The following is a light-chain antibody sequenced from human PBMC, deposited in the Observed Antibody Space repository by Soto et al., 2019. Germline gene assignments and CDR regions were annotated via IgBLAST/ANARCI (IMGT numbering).Light chain of an antibody. Sequence: DIQMTQSPSTLSGSVGDRVTITCRASQSINIYLSWYQQKPGKAPKLLINVASTLPGGVPSRFSGSGSGTEFTLAISSLQPEDSATYYCQQSFSTPQTFGGGTRVEIK. CDR1: QSINIY. CDR3: QQSFSTPQT. CDR2: VAS. J-gene: IGKJ4*01. V-gene: IGKV1-39*01.